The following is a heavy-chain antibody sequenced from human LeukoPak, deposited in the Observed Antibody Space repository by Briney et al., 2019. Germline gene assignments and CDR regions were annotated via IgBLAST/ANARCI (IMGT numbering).Heavy chain of an antibody. CDR3: AKVRISYTYGLFDY. V-gene: IGHV3-30*18. J-gene: IGHJ4*02. CDR2: ISYDGSNK. D-gene: IGHD5-18*01. CDR1: GFTFSSYG. Sequence: GGSLRLSCAASGFTFSSYGMSWVRQAPGKGLEWVAVISYDGSNKYYADSVKGRFTISRDNSKNTLYLQMSSLRTEDTAVYYCAKVRISYTYGLFDYWGQGTLVTVSS.